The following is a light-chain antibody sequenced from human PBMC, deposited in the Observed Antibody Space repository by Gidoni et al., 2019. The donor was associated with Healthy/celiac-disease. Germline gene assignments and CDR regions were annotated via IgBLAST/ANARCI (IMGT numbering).Light chain of an antibody. J-gene: IGKJ1*01. Sequence: EIVMTQSPATLSVSPGERATLSCRASQSVSSNVAWYQQKPGQAPRLLIYGASTRATGIPARFSGSGYGTEFTLTISSLQSEDFAVYYCQQYNNWTRTFGQGTKVEIK. V-gene: IGKV3-15*01. CDR3: QQYNNWTRT. CDR2: GAS. CDR1: QSVSSN.